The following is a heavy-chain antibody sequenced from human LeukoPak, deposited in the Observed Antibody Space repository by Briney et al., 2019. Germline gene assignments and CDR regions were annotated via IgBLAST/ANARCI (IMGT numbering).Heavy chain of an antibody. V-gene: IGHV3-74*01. J-gene: IGHJ4*02. Sequence: GGSLKLSCAASGFTFSSYWMHWVRQAPGKGLVWVSRINSDGSSTSYADSVRGRFSISRDNAKNTLYLQMNSLRAEDTAVYYCARGLSGYASSLGYWGQGTLVTVSA. CDR1: GFTFSSYW. CDR3: ARGLSGYASSLGY. CDR2: INSDGSST. D-gene: IGHD6-6*01.